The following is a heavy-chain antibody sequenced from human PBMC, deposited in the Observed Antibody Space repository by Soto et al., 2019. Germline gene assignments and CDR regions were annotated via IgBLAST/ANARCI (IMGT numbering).Heavy chain of an antibody. J-gene: IGHJ4*02. CDR3: ARHGRGNVAVDFDY. CDR2: IDPSDSYT. D-gene: IGHD3-10*01. Sequence: GESLKISCKGSGYSFTSYWISWVRQMPGKGPEWMGRIDPSDSYTNYSPSFQGHVTISADKSISTAYLQWSSLKASDTAMYYCARHGRGNVAVDFDYWGQGNLVTVS. V-gene: IGHV5-10-1*01. CDR1: GYSFTSYW.